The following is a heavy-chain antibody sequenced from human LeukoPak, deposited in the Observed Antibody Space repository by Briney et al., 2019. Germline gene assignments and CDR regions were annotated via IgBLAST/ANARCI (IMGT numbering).Heavy chain of an antibody. J-gene: IGHJ5*02. D-gene: IGHD1-26*01. V-gene: IGHV1-69*02. Sequence: SVKVSCKASGGTFSSYTISWVRQAPGQGLEWMGRIIPILGIANYAQKFQGRVTITADKSTSTAYMELSSLRSEDTAVYYCARVRSGSNWFDPWGQGTLATVSS. CDR3: ARVRSGSNWFDP. CDR1: GGTFSSYT. CDR2: IIPILGIA.